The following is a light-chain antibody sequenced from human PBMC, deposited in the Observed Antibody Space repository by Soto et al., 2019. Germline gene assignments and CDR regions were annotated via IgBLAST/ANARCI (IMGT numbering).Light chain of an antibody. CDR1: QSLHRNY. V-gene: IGKV3-20*01. J-gene: IGKJ3*01. Sequence: PGARASISCRASQSLHRNYVAWYQQKVGQAPRLLIYATSGKATGIPDRFRGSGSGTEFNLTIARLEPEDFAVYYCQRYGISPPFSFGPGTKVEIK. CDR2: ATS. CDR3: QRYGISPPFS.